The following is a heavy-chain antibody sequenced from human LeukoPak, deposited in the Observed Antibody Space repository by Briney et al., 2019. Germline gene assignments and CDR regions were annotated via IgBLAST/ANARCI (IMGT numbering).Heavy chain of an antibody. CDR3: ARGGEYSSSWYDPPDY. D-gene: IGHD6-13*01. Sequence: SQTLSLTCTVSGGSTSSGDYYWSWIRQPPGKGLEWIGYIYYSGSTYYNPSLKSRVTISVDTSKNQFSLKLSSVTVADTAVYYCARGGEYSSSWYDPPDYWGQGTLVTVSS. J-gene: IGHJ4*02. CDR1: GGSTSSGDYY. V-gene: IGHV4-30-4*01. CDR2: IYYSGST.